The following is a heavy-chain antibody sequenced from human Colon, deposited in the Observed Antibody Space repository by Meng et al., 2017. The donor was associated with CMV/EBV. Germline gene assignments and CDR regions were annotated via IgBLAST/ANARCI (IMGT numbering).Heavy chain of an antibody. CDR3: ALRGSAAGTFQH. CDR2: MCYSGDT. CDR1: GGSISSYC. Sequence: HMQGWGQGLGNPSETLSLTCTVSGGSISSYCWSWIRQPPGKGLEWIGYMCYSGDTNYNPSLRSRVTISGDTSKNQFSLKLNSVTAADTAVYYCALRGSAAGTFQHWGQGTLVTVSS. J-gene: IGHJ1*01. V-gene: IGHV4-59*01. D-gene: IGHD6-13*01.